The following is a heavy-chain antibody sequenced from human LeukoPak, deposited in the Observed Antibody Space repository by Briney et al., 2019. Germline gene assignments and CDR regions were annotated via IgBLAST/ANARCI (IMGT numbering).Heavy chain of an antibody. D-gene: IGHD4-11*01. CDR1: GGAFSRYA. CDR3: ARVKYSRRRILKYYYYGMDV. CDR2: IIPIFGTP. J-gene: IGHJ6*02. Sequence: SVKVSCKVSGGAFSRYAISWVRQAPGRGLEWMGGIIPIFGTPKFAQKFQGRVTITADESTSTAYMELSSLRSEDTAVYYCARVKYSRRRILKYYYYGMDVWGQGTTVTVSS. V-gene: IGHV1-69*13.